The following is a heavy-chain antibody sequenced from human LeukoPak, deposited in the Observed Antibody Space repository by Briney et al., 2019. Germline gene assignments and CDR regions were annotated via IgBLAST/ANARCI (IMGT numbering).Heavy chain of an antibody. V-gene: IGHV4-39*07. D-gene: IGHD1-1*01. J-gene: IGHJ4*02. CDR2: IYYSGST. CDR3: ARRYNWNDRWD. CDR1: GGSISNYY. Sequence: SETLSLTCTVSGGSISNYYWGWIRQPPGKGLEWIGSIYYSGSTYYNPSLKSRLTISLDTSKNQFSLRLSSVTAADTAFYYCARRYNWNDRWDWGQGTLVTVSS.